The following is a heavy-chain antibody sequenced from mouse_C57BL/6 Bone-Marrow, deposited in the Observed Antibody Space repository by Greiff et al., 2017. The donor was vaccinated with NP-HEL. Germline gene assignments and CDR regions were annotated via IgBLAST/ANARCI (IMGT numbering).Heavy chain of an antibody. V-gene: IGHV1-4*01. Sequence: QVQLKQSGAELARPGASVKMSCKASGYTFTSYTMHWVKQRPGQGLEWIGYINPSSGYTKYNQKFKDKATLTADKSSSTAYMQLRSLTSEDSAVYYCARDYGYDAWFAYWGQGTLVTVSA. D-gene: IGHD2-2*01. CDR2: INPSSGYT. CDR1: GYTFTSYT. J-gene: IGHJ3*01. CDR3: ARDYGYDAWFAY.